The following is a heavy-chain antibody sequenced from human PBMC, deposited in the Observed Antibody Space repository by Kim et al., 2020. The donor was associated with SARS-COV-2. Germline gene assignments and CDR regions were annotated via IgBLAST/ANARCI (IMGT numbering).Heavy chain of an antibody. CDR2: K. CDR3: ARDRATVTIDY. Sequence: KHDVDPVKGQFTISRHNAKNSRYLQMNRLRAEDTAVYYCARDRATVTIDYWGQGTLVTVSS. J-gene: IGHJ4*02. D-gene: IGHD4-17*01. V-gene: IGHV3-7*03.